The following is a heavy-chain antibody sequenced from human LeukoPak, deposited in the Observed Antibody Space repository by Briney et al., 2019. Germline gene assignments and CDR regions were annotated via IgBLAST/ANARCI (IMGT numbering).Heavy chain of an antibody. J-gene: IGHJ4*02. V-gene: IGHV4-39*07. D-gene: IGHD2-2*02. CDR3: ARIPPLYCSTSSCYSRSFDF. CDR2: FYYSGAT. CDR1: GASISSSTYY. Sequence: PSETLSLTCTVSGASISSSTYYWGWVRQPPGKGLEWIGSFYYSGATYYNPSLKSRVTISEDTSVNQCSLRLSSVTAADTAVYYCARIPPLYCSTSSCYSRSFDFWGQGILVTVSS.